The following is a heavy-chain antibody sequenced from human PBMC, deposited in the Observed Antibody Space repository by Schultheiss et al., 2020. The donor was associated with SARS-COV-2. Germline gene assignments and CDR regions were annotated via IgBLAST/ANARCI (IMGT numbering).Heavy chain of an antibody. Sequence: GGSLRLSCAASGFTFSSYSMNWVRQAPGKGLEWVSSISGSSIYIYYADSVKGRFTISRDNSKNTVYLEMNNLTAEDTAVYYCVRGLQWLFDVWGQGNTVTVSS. CDR3: VRGLQWLFDV. D-gene: IGHD6-19*01. CDR1: GFTFSSYS. V-gene: IGHV3-21*01. CDR2: ISGSSIYI. J-gene: IGHJ6*02.